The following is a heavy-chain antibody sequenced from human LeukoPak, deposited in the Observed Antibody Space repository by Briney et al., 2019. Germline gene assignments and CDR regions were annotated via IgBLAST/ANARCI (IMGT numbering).Heavy chain of an antibody. J-gene: IGHJ3*02. CDR3: ARLEREYGDYPDAFDI. CDR1: GGSISSYY. D-gene: IGHD4-17*01. Sequence: SETLSLTCTVSGGSISSYYWSWIRQPPGKGLEWIGYIYYSGSTNYNPSLKSRVTISVDTSKNQFSLKLSSVTAADTAVYYCARLEREYGDYPDAFDIWGQGTMVTVS. CDR2: IYYSGST. V-gene: IGHV4-59*08.